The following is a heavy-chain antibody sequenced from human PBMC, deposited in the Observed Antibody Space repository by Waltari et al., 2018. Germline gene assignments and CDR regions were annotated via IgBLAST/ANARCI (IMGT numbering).Heavy chain of an antibody. CDR1: SGAISSSGYY. D-gene: IGHD3-10*01. CDR3: AREAGIVQGAGYFDS. V-gene: IGHV4-39*07. J-gene: IGHJ4*02. Sequence: QLQLQESGPGLVKPSETLSLTCTVSSGAISSSGYYWGWIRQPPGKGLEWMGSIYYSGSAYYSPSLKSRVTMSVDKSKNQVSLILTSLTAADTAVYFCAREAGIVQGAGYFDSWGQGTLVTVSS. CDR2: IYYSGSA.